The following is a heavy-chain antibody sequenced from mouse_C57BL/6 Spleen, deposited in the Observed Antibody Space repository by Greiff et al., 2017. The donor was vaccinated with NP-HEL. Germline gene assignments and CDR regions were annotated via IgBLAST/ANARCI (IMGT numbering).Heavy chain of an antibody. CDR3: AKTAKATFAY. CDR2: ISSGSSTI. J-gene: IGHJ3*01. D-gene: IGHD3-2*02. CDR1: GFTFSDYG. Sequence: EVQRVESGGGLVKPGGSLKLSCAASGFTFSDYGMHWVRQAPEKGLEWVAYISSGSSTIYYADTVKGRFTISRDNANNTLFLQMTSLRSEDTAMFYCAKTAKATFAYWGQGTRVTVSA. V-gene: IGHV5-17*01.